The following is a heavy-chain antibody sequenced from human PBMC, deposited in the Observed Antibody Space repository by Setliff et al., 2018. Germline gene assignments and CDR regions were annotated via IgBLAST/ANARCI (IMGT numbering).Heavy chain of an antibody. Sequence: ASVKVSCKASGYTFTSYDINWMRQASGQGLEWMGWMNPNSGNTGSTQKFQGRVTITADESTSTAYMELSSLRSEDTAVYYCATADVIIAAAGNSKYILDYWGQGTLVTVSS. J-gene: IGHJ4*02. CDR2: MNPNSGNT. CDR3: ATADVIIAAAGNSKYILDY. V-gene: IGHV1-8*03. D-gene: IGHD6-13*01. CDR1: GYTFTSYD.